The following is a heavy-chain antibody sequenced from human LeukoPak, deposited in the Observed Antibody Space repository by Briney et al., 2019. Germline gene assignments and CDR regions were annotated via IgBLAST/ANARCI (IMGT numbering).Heavy chain of an antibody. CDR3: ARHRFGELLHFDL. D-gene: IGHD3-10*01. J-gene: IGHJ2*01. CDR1: GGSISSSSYY. V-gene: IGHV4-39*01. Sequence: SETLSLTCTVSGGSISSSSYYWGWIRQPPGRGLEWIGSIYYSGSTYYNPSLKSRVTISVDTSKNQFSLKLSSVTAADTAVYYCARHRFGELLHFDLWGRGTLVAVSS. CDR2: IYYSGST.